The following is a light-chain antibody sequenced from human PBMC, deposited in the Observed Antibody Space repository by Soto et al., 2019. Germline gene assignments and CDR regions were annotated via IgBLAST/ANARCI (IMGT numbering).Light chain of an antibody. J-gene: IGLJ2*01. V-gene: IGLV2-11*01. CDR3: CSYAGSQTLV. CDR2: DVS. Sequence: QSLLTQPRSVSGSPGQSVTISCTGSSSDVGSYNYVSWYQQHPGKGPQVIIYDVSKRPSGVPDRFSGSKSGNTASLSISGLLTADEADYYCCSYAGSQTLVFGGGTKLTVL. CDR1: SSDVGSYNY.